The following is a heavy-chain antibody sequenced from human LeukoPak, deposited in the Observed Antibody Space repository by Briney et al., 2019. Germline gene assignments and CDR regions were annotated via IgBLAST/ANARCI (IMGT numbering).Heavy chain of an antibody. CDR2: ISGSGGST. CDR1: GFTLSSYG. V-gene: IGHV3-23*01. Sequence: GGSLRLSCAASGFTLSSYGMSWVRQAPGKGLEWVSAISGSGGSTYYADSVKGRFTISRDNSKNSLYLQMNSLRAEDTAVYYCARDASQFYYNSGCVHDAFDIWGQGTMVTVSS. CDR3: ARDASQFYYNSGCVHDAFDI. J-gene: IGHJ3*02. D-gene: IGHD3-10*01.